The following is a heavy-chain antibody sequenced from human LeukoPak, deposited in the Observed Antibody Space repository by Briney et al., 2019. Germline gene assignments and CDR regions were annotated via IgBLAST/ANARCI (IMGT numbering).Heavy chain of an antibody. CDR1: GFTLSNYW. V-gene: IGHV3-7*01. CDR3: ARDWVAGVPFDAFDI. Sequence: GGSLRLSCVASGFTLSNYWMSWVRQAPGKGLEWVANIKEDGSEKYYVGSVKGRFTISRDNAKNSLYLHMDSLTAEDTAIYYCARDWVAGVPFDAFDIWGQGTMVSVSS. D-gene: IGHD3-10*01. CDR2: IKEDGSEK. J-gene: IGHJ3*02.